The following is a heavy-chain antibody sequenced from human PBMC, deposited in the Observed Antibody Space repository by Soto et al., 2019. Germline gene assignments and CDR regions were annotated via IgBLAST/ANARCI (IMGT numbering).Heavy chain of an antibody. Sequence: ASVKVSCKVSGYTLTELSMHWVRQAPGKGLEWMGGFDPEDGETIYAQKFQGRVTMTEDTSTDTAYMELSSLRSEDTAVYYCATAGYCSGGSCYPRGNWFDPWGQGTLVTVSS. D-gene: IGHD2-15*01. CDR1: GYTLTELS. V-gene: IGHV1-24*01. CDR3: ATAGYCSGGSCYPRGNWFDP. J-gene: IGHJ5*02. CDR2: FDPEDGET.